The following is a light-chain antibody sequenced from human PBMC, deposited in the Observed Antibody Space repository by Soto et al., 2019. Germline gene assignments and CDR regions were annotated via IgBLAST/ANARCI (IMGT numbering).Light chain of an antibody. CDR2: DAS. V-gene: IGKV3-11*01. J-gene: IGKJ4*01. Sequence: ETVLTQSPATLSLSPGERATLSCRANDNIAIYLAWYQQRPGQAPRLLIYDASNRATGIPTRFSGSGSGTDFTLTISSLEPEDFAIYYCQQRKYWPPLTFGGGTRVEIK. CDR1: DNIAIY. CDR3: QQRKYWPPLT.